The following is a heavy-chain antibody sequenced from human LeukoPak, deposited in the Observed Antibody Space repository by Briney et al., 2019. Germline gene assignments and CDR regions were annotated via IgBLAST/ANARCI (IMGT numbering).Heavy chain of an antibody. Sequence: GASVKVSCKASGCTFSSYAIRWVRQAPGQGLEWMGGIIPIFGTANYAQKFQGRVTMTTDMSTSIVYMNLSSLKSEDTAVYYCARGRVTSYYDNSGFYPRDYWGQGTLVTVSS. D-gene: IGHD3-22*01. J-gene: IGHJ4*02. CDR2: IIPIFGTA. CDR3: ARGRVTSYYDNSGFYPRDY. CDR1: GCTFSSYA. V-gene: IGHV1-69*05.